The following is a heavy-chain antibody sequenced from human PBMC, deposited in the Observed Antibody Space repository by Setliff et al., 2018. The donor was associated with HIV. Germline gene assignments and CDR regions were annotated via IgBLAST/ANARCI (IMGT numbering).Heavy chain of an antibody. CDR2: IYYRGST. CDR1: GGSISSHY. CDR3: ARHSGGSFYNFWSGDYYYYGMDV. D-gene: IGHD3-3*01. Sequence: SETLSLTCTVSGGSISSHYWSWIRQPPGKGLEWIGYIYYRGSTNYNPSLKSRVTISVATSKNQFSLKLTSVTAADTAVYYCARHSGGSFYNFWSGDYYYYGMDVWGQGTTVTVSS. J-gene: IGHJ6*02. V-gene: IGHV4-59*08.